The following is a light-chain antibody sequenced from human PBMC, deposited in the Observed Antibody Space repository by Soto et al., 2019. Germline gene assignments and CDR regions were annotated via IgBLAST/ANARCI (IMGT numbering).Light chain of an antibody. Sequence: EIVLTQSPGTLSLSPGERGTLSCRASQSVDSNYLAWYQQRPGQAPRLLIYGASTRATGIPDRFSGSGSGTDFTLTISRLEPEDFAVYYCQQYATSPRTFGQGTKVEIK. CDR2: GAS. CDR3: QQYATSPRT. CDR1: QSVDSNY. J-gene: IGKJ1*01. V-gene: IGKV3-20*01.